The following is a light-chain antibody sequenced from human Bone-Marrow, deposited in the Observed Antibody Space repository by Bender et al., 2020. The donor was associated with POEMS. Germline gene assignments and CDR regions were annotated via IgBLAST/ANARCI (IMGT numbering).Light chain of an antibody. CDR3: CSYAGTYSFYV. CDR2: DVD. J-gene: IGLJ1*01. Sequence: QSALTQPRSVSGSPGQSVTISCTGTNSDVGGYTYVSWYQHHPGKVPKLLVYDVDTRPSGVPDRLSGSKSGNTASLTISGLQAEDEADYFCCSYAGTYSFYVFGSGTTVTVL. CDR1: NSDVGGYTY. V-gene: IGLV2-11*01.